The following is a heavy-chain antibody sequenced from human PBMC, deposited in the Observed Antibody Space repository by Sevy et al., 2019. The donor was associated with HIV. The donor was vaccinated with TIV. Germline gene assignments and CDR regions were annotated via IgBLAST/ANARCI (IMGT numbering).Heavy chain of an antibody. CDR3: ARDLSGLRGAIPEPIDY. CDR2: ISAYNGNT. D-gene: IGHD5-12*01. V-gene: IGHV1-18*04. CDR1: GYSFTSYG. J-gene: IGHJ4*02. Sequence: ASVKVSCKASGYSFTSYGISWVRQAAGQGLEWMGWISAYNGNTNYAQKLQGRVTMTTDTSTSTAYMELRSLRSDETAGYYRARDLSGLRGAIPEPIDYWGQRTLVTVSS.